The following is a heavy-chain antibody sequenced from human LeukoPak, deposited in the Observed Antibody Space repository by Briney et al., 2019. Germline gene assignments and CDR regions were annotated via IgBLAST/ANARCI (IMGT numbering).Heavy chain of an antibody. J-gene: IGHJ6*02. D-gene: IGHD3-10*01. Sequence: GPVKVSCKASGYTFTSYGISWVRQAPGQGLEWMGWISAYNGNTNYAQKLQGRVTMTTDTSTSTAYMELRSLRSDDTAVYYCARENGYYGSGTYPGGSYYYYGMDVWGQGTTVTVSS. CDR3: ARENGYYGSGTYPGGSYYYYGMDV. CDR1: GYTFTSYG. V-gene: IGHV1-18*01. CDR2: ISAYNGNT.